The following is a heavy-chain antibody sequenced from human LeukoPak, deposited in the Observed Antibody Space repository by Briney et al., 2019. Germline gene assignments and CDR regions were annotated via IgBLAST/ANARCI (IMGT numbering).Heavy chain of an antibody. J-gene: IGHJ5*02. CDR1: GGSISSYY. Sequence: ETLSLTCTVSGGSISSYYWSWVRQPPGKGLEWIGYIYYSGSTNYNPSLKSRVTISVDTSKNQFSLKLSSVTAADTAVYYCAGLRSGIAAAVNNNWFDPWGQGTLVTVSS. CDR3: AGLRSGIAAAVNNNWFDP. CDR2: IYYSGST. V-gene: IGHV4-59*08. D-gene: IGHD6-13*01.